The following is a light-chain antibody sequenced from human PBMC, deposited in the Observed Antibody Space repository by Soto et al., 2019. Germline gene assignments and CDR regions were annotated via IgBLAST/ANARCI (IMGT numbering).Light chain of an antibody. CDR1: QSVTDW. J-gene: IGKJ2*02. V-gene: IGKV1-5*01. CDR2: DAS. CDR3: QQYYRSCT. Sequence: DIQLTQSPSTLSASVGDRVTITCRASQSVTDWLAWYQQKPGKAPKLLIYDASSLQSGVPSRFSGSGSGTEFSLPISSRPPDDFATYYCQQYYRSCTFGQGTKVEIK.